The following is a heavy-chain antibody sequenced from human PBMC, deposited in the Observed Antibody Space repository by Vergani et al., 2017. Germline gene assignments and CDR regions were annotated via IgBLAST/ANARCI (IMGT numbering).Heavy chain of an antibody. CDR3: ARVGTLLPNWFDP. CDR1: GGSFNGYY. D-gene: IGHD2-15*01. CDR2: INHSGSN. V-gene: IGHV4-34*01. J-gene: IGHJ5*02. Sequence: QVQLQQWGAGLLKPSETLYLTCAVYGGSFNGYYWSWIRQPPGEGRGWDGEINHSGSNNYNPSLKSRVTISVDTSKNQLSLKLSTVTAADTAVYYCARVGTLLPNWFDPWGQGTLVTVSS.